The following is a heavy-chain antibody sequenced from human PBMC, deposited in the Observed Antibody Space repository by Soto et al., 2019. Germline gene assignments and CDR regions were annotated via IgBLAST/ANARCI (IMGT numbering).Heavy chain of an antibody. V-gene: IGHV4-30-4*01. CDR2: IYYSGST. CDR3: ARGTDYYDYVWGSYRYTDYYYGMDV. D-gene: IGHD3-16*02. CDR1: GGSISSGDYY. Sequence: PSETLSLTCTVSGGSISSGDYYWSWIRQPPGKGLEWIGYIYYSGSTYYNPSLKSRVTISVDTSKNQFSLKLSSVTAADTAVYYCARGTDYYDYVWGSYRYTDYYYGMDVWGQGTTVTVSS. J-gene: IGHJ6*02.